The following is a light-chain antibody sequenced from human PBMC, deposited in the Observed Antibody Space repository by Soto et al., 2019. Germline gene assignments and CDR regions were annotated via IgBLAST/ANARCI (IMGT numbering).Light chain of an antibody. Sequence: EFVFTQSTSTLSLSPGEGATLSCRASQSVSSGYLAWYQQKPGQAPRLLIYGASRRATGIPDRFSGSGSGTDFTLSISRLEPEDFAVYWCQHYGHSPTSAQGANVDIK. CDR2: GAS. V-gene: IGKV3-20*01. CDR3: QHYGHSPT. J-gene: IGKJ1*01. CDR1: QSVSSGY.